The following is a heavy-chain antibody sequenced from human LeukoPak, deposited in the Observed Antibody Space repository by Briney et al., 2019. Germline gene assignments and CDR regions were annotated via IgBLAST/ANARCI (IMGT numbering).Heavy chain of an antibody. CDR2: ISHDAKST. D-gene: IGHD3-10*01. CDR1: GFTFSSYG. CDR3: TKEDRYVRSGSRVTFDY. V-gene: IGHV3-30*18. J-gene: IGHJ4*02. Sequence: GRSLRLSCATSGFTFSSYGMHWVRQVPGKGLEWVTVISHDAKSTYHVDSVKDRFTISRDNSKNTLYLQMNSLRAEDTAVYYCTKEDRYVRSGSRVTFDYWGQGTLVTVSS.